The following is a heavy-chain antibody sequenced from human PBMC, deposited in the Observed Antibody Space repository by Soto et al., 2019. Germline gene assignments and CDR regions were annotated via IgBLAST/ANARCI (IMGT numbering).Heavy chain of an antibody. V-gene: IGHV3-66*01. J-gene: IGHJ6*02. CDR2: IYSGGST. CDR1: GFTVSSNY. D-gene: IGHD6-19*01. CDR3: ARRGGSGWYSNYYYYGMDV. Sequence: VQLVESGGGLVQPGGSLRLSCAASGFTVSSNYMSWVRQAPGKGLEWVSVIYSGGSTYYADSVKGRFTISRDNSKNTLYLQMNSLRAEDTAVYYCARRGGSGWYSNYYYYGMDVWGQGTTVTVSS.